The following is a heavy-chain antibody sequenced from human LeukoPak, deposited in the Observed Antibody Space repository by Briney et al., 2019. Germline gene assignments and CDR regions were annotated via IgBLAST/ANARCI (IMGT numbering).Heavy chain of an antibody. CDR3: TEDTYCSGTTCNGGPGDY. D-gene: IGHD2-2*01. CDR1: GGSISSYY. CDR2: INHSGST. J-gene: IGHJ4*02. V-gene: IGHV4-34*01. Sequence: SETLSLTCTVSGGSISSYYWSWIRKPPGKGLEWIGEINHSGSTNYNPSLKSRVTMSVDTSKNQFSLKLSSVTAADTAVFYCTEDTYCSGTTCNGGPGDYWGQGILVTVSS.